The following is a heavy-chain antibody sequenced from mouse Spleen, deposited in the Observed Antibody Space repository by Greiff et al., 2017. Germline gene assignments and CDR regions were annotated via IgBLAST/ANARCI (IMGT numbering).Heavy chain of an antibody. J-gene: IGHJ2*01. Sequence: EVKLQESGGGLVKPGGSLKLSCAASGFTFSSYAMSWVRQTPEKRLEWVATISSGGSYTYYPDSVKGRFTISRDNAKNTLYLQMSSLRSEDTAMYYCARHKYGNLYYFDYWGQGTTLTVSS. CDR3: ARHKYGNLYYFDY. CDR1: GFTFSSYA. V-gene: IGHV5-9-3*01. CDR2: ISSGGSYT. D-gene: IGHD2-10*02.